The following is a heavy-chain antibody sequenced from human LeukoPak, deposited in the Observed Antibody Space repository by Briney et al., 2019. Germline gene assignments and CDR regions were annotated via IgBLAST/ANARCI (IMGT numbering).Heavy chain of an antibody. V-gene: IGHV4-38-2*02. Sequence: SETLSLTCTVSGYSISSGSYWGWIRQPPGKGLEWIGSFFHSGPTYSNPSLKSRVTMSLDTPNNQFSLKLRSVTAADTAVYYCAGDPDDFWSGYPHYFDYWGQGTLVTVSS. J-gene: IGHJ4*02. D-gene: IGHD3-3*01. CDR2: FFHSGPT. CDR3: AGDPDDFWSGYPHYFDY. CDR1: GYSISSGSY.